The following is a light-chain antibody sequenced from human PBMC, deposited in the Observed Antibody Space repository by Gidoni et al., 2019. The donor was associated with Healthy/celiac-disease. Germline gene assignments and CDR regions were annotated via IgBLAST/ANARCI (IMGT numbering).Light chain of an antibody. Sequence: DIVMTQSQLSLPVTPGEPASISCRPSQSLLHSNGYNYLDWYLQKPGQSPQLLIYLGSNRASGVPDRFSGSGSGTDFTLKISRVEAEDVGVYYCMQALQTSWTFGQGTKVEIK. CDR2: LGS. CDR1: QSLLHSNGYNY. CDR3: MQALQTSWT. V-gene: IGKV2-28*01. J-gene: IGKJ1*01.